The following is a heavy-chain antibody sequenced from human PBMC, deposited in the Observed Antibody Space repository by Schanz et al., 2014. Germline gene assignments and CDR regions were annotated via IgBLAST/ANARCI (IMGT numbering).Heavy chain of an antibody. J-gene: IGHJ3*02. D-gene: IGHD3-3*01. CDR3: VTEKRMESGTWAKAFDI. CDR2: INPYDDTI. Sequence: QVQLVQSGAEVKKPGASVKLSCKASNYIFTKYYIHCVRQAPGQGLEWMGLINPYDDTIDYAKKFQGRFTMTRDTSTSTVYMELSSLRSEDTAMYYCVTEKRMESGTWAKAFDIWGQGTWVTVSS. CDR1: NYIFTKYY. V-gene: IGHV1-46*01.